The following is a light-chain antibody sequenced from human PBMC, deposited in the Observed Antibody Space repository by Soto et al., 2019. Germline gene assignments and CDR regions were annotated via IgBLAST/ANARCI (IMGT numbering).Light chain of an antibody. Sequence: LTQPRSVSGSPGQSVTISCTGTSSDVGGYNYVSWYQRHPGKAPKVVIYDVSKRPSGVPDRFSGSQSGNTASLTISGLQAEDEADYYRCSYAGSYTYVFGTGTKVTVL. V-gene: IGLV2-11*01. CDR2: DVS. CDR3: CSYAGSYTYV. CDR1: SSDVGGYNY. J-gene: IGLJ1*01.